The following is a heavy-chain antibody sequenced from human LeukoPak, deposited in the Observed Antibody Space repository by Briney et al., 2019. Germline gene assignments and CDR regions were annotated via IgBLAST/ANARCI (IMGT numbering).Heavy chain of an antibody. Sequence: PGGSLRLSCAASGFTFSTYTMNWVRQAPGKGLEWVSSISSSSYIYYADSVQGRLTISRDNAKNSVYLQMNSLRAGDTAVYYCARATTYYYASSDYYHLFDLWGQGTLVTVSS. CDR3: ARATTYYYASSDYYHLFDL. D-gene: IGHD3-22*01. J-gene: IGHJ5*02. CDR1: GFTFSTYT. V-gene: IGHV3-21*01. CDR2: ISSSSYI.